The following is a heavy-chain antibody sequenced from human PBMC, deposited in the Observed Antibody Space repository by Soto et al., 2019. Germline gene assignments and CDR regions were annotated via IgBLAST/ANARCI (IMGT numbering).Heavy chain of an antibody. CDR1: GYTFTSYA. J-gene: IGHJ4*02. D-gene: IGHD6-19*01. CDR2: INAGNGNT. V-gene: IGHV1-3*01. CDR3: ARVRISSGWSTFDY. Sequence: ASVKVSCKASGYTFTSYAMHWVHQAPGQRLEWMGWINAGNGNTKYSQKFQGRVTITRDTSASTAYMELSSLRSEDTAVYYCARVRISSGWSTFDYWGQGTLVTVSS.